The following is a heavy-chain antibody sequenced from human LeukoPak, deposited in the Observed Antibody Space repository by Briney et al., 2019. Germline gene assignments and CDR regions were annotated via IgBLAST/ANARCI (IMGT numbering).Heavy chain of an antibody. D-gene: IGHD4-17*01. Sequence: SETLSLTCTVSGGPISSYYWSWIRQPAGKGLEWIGRIYISGSTNYNPSLKSRVTMSVDTSKSQFSLKLTSVTAADTAVYYCARETSTVTYRIFDYWGQGTLVTVSS. CDR3: ARETSTVTYRIFDY. J-gene: IGHJ4*02. V-gene: IGHV4-4*07. CDR2: IYISGST. CDR1: GGPISSYY.